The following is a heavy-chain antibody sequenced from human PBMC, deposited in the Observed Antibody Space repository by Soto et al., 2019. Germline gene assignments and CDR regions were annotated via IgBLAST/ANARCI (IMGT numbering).Heavy chain of an antibody. J-gene: IGHJ3*02. CDR1: GFTFSSYG. V-gene: IGHV3-33*01. CDR3: ARGGGRDIVVVPAARDAFDI. D-gene: IGHD2-2*01. CDR2: IWYDGSNK. Sequence: GGSLRLSCAASGFTFSSYGMHWVRQAPGKGLEWVAVIWYDGSNKYYADSVKGRFTISRDNSKNTLYLQMNSLRAEDTAVYYCARGGGRDIVVVPAARDAFDIWGQGTMVTVSS.